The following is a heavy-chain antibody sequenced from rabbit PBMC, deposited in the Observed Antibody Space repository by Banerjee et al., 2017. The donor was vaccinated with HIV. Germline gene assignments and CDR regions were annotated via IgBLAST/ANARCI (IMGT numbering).Heavy chain of an antibody. J-gene: IGHJ4*01. D-gene: IGHD4-1*01. CDR2: IDPVFGST. Sequence: QLKESGGGLVQPGGSLKLSCKASGFDFSSYSMQWVRQAPGKGLEWIGYIDPVFGSTYYANWVNGRFTISSHNAQNTLYLQLTSLTAADTATYFCVRDDDSSGWNFYLWGPGTLVTVS. CDR3: VRDDDSSGWNFYL. V-gene: IGHV1S7*01. CDR1: GFDFSSYS.